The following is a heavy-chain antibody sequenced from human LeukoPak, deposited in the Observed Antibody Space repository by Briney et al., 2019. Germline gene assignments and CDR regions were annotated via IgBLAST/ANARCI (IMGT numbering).Heavy chain of an antibody. CDR1: GLTFSSYE. CDR3: AVDYCDSSVYFLGVH. D-gene: IGHD3-22*01. Sequence: GGSLRLSCAASGLTFSSYEMNWVRQAPGKGLEWVSYISSSGSNTYYADSVKGRFTISRDNAKNSLYLQMNSLRAEDTAVYYSAVDYCDSSVYFLGVHWGQGTLVTVSS. CDR2: ISSSGSNT. V-gene: IGHV3-48*03. J-gene: IGHJ4*02.